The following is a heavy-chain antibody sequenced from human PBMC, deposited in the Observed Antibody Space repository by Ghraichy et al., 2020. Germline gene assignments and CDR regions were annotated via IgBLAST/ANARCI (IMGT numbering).Heavy chain of an antibody. V-gene: IGHV3-21*01. CDR2: ISSSGTYM. Sequence: GESLNISCAASGFTFSNFNMNWVRQAPGKGLEWVSSISSSGTYMHYADSVKGRFTISRDNAKNSVYLQMDSLRAEDTAVYYCARQGNCGGDCYSFLQYWGQGTLVTASS. CDR1: GFTFSNFN. J-gene: IGHJ4*02. D-gene: IGHD2-21*02. CDR3: ARQGNCGGDCYSFLQY.